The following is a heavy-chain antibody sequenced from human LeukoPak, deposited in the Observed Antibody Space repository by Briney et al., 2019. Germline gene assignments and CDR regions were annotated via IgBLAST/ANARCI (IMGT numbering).Heavy chain of an antibody. Sequence: GGSLRPSCTASGFTLSSCAMSWVRQAPGKGLECVSTISGSGVTTRYADSVRGRFTISRDSSKNTLYLQMNSLRAEDTAIYYCTKGPWDLPHAFDIWGLGTMVTVSS. J-gene: IGHJ3*02. V-gene: IGHV3-23*01. CDR3: TKGPWDLPHAFDI. CDR1: GFTLSSCA. D-gene: IGHD1-26*01. CDR2: ISGSGVTT.